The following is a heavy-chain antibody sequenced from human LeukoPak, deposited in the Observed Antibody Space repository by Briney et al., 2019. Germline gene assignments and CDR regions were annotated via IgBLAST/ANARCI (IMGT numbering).Heavy chain of an antibody. J-gene: IGHJ4*02. D-gene: IGHD5-18*01. Sequence: SETLSLTCTVSGGSISSCYWSWIRQPPGKGLEWIGYIYYSGSTNYNPSLKSRVTISVDTSKNQFSLKLSSVTAADTAVYYCARARYSYGPWYFDYWGQGTLVTVSS. CDR2: IYYSGST. CDR1: GGSISSCY. V-gene: IGHV4-59*01. CDR3: ARARYSYGPWYFDY.